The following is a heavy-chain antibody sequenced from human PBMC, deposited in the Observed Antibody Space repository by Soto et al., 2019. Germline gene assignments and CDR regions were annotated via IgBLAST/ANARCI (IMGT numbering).Heavy chain of an antibody. Sequence: LXLPCAVSCGSISSSNWWRWVRQPPGKGLEWIGEIYHSGSTNYTPSLKSRVTISVDKSKNQFSLKLSSVTAADTAVYYCARATTTVTTSYWFDPWGQGTLVTVSS. CDR1: CGSISSSNW. CDR3: ARATTTVTTSYWFDP. J-gene: IGHJ5*02. CDR2: IYHSGST. D-gene: IGHD4-17*01. V-gene: IGHV4-4*02.